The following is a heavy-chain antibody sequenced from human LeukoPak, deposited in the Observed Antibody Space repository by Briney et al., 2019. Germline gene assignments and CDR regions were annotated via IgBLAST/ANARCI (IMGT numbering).Heavy chain of an antibody. J-gene: IGHJ6*02. D-gene: IGHD3-22*01. CDR1: GYTFTGYY. Sequence: GASVKVSCKASGYTFTGYYMHWVRQAPGQGLEWMGRINPNSGGTNYAQKFQGRVTMTRDTSISTAYMELSRLRSDDTAVYYCARDEYNDSSGYSADYYYYGMDVWGQGTTVTVSS. CDR3: ARDEYNDSSGYSADYYYYGMDV. CDR2: INPNSGGT. V-gene: IGHV1-2*06.